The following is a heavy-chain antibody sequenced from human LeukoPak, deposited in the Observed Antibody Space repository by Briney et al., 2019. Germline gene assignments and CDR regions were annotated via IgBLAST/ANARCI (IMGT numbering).Heavy chain of an antibody. D-gene: IGHD2-15*01. Sequence: ASVKVSCKPSGYTFTGYYMHWVRQAPGQGLEWMGWINPNSGGTNYAQKFQGRVTMTRDTSISTAYMELSRLRSDDTAVYYCARPYCSGGSCYYDYWGQGTLVTVSS. CDR1: GYTFTGYY. CDR3: ARPYCSGGSCYYDY. J-gene: IGHJ4*02. CDR2: INPNSGGT. V-gene: IGHV1-2*02.